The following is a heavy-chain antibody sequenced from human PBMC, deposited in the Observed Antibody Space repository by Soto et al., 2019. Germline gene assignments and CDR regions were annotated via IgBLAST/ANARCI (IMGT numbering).Heavy chain of an antibody. J-gene: IGHJ4*02. CDR2: MNSDGSII. V-gene: IGHV3-74*01. D-gene: IGHD3-10*01. Sequence: PGGSLTLSCVVSVFTFSSSWMQWVRHGPGKGLVWVSRMNSDGSIINYADSVKGRFAISRDNSKNTLYLQMNSLRDGDTAVYYCARGFSAGKGSPPDYWGQGTLVTVSS. CDR3: ARGFSAGKGSPPDY. CDR1: VFTFSSSW.